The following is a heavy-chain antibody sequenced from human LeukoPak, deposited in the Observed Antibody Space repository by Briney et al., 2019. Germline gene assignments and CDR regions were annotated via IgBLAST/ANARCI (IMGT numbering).Heavy chain of an antibody. CDR2: IIPIFGTA. CDR3: ARDRPAPKYYDFWSGYPPYYFDY. CDR1: GGTFSSYA. D-gene: IGHD3-3*01. J-gene: IGHJ4*02. Sequence: SVKVSCKASGGTFSSYAISWVRQAPGQGLEWMGGIIPIFGTANYAQKFQGRVTITADESTSTAYVEPSSLRSEDTAVYYCARDRPAPKYYDFWSGYPPYYFDYWGQGTLVTVSS. V-gene: IGHV1-69*13.